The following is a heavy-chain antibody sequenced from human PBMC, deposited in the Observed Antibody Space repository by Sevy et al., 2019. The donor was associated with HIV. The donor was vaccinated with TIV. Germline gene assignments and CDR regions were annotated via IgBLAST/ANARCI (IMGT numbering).Heavy chain of an antibody. Sequence: QSQNLSLTCTVSGDSFSSYFWAWIRQPAGKGLEWNGRINTSGSTNYNPSLKSRVTMSVDTSKSQFSLKVTSLTAADTAIYFCARSNWVTATNGFSKSYYFDYWGQGSLVTVSS. CDR1: GDSFSSYF. J-gene: IGHJ4*02. D-gene: IGHD7-27*01. CDR2: INTSGST. V-gene: IGHV4-4*07. CDR3: ARSNWVTATNGFSKSYYFDY.